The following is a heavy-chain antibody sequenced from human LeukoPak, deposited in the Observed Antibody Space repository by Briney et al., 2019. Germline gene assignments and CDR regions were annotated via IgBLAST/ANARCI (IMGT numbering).Heavy chain of an antibody. CDR3: AKDHSAAGTTFFDY. D-gene: IGHD1-1*01. CDR2: ISGSGGST. Sequence: GGSLRLSCAASGFTFSSYAMIWVRQAPGKGLEWVSAISGSGGSTYYADSVKGRFTISRDNSKNTLYLQMNSLRAEDTAVYYCAKDHSAAGTTFFDYWGQGTLVTVSS. J-gene: IGHJ4*02. CDR1: GFTFSSYA. V-gene: IGHV3-23*01.